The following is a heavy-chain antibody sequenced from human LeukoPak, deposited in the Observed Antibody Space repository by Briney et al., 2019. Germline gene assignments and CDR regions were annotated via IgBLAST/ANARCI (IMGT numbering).Heavy chain of an antibody. V-gene: IGHV1-2*02. CDR1: GYTFTTHY. J-gene: IGHJ4*02. D-gene: IGHD1-1*01. Sequence: GASVKDTFQSSGYTFTTHYILWVRRAPGQGLEWLGWISPLSGGTNFARKFQGRLSMTTDTSISTAYMDLSGLTFDDTAVYFCARDTTSGGFWGQESLVIVSS. CDR3: ARDTTSGGF. CDR2: ISPLSGGT.